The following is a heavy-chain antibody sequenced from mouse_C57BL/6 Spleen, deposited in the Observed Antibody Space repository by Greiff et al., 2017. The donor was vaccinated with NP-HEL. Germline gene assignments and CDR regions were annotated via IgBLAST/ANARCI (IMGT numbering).Heavy chain of an antibody. D-gene: IGHD4-1*02. Sequence: VQLVESGAELAKPGASVKLSCKASGYTFTSYWMHWVKQRPGQGLEWIGYINPSSGYTKYNQKFKDKATLTAGKSSSTAYMQLSSLTYEDSAVYYCARSPTGDYYAMDYWGQGTSVTVSS. J-gene: IGHJ4*01. CDR1: GYTFTSYW. CDR3: ARSPTGDYYAMDY. V-gene: IGHV1-7*01. CDR2: INPSSGYT.